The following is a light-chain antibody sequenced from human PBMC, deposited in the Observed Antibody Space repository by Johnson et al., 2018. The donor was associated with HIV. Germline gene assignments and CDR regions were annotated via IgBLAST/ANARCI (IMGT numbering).Light chain of an antibody. Sequence: QSVLTQPPSVSAAPGQKVTISCSGSSSNIGRNYVSWYQQLPGTAPKLLIFDNNKRPTGIHDRFAASKPGTSATLGITRLQPGDEADYYCGTWDSSLSAYVFGTGTKVTVL. CDR3: GTWDSSLSAYV. CDR1: SSNIGRNY. J-gene: IGLJ1*01. V-gene: IGLV1-51*01. CDR2: DNN.